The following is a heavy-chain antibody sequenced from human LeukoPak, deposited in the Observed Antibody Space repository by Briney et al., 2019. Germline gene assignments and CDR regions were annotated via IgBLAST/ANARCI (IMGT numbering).Heavy chain of an antibody. CDR3: GRAHRSSGFGVDY. J-gene: IGHJ4*02. D-gene: IGHD6-6*01. CDR1: GFTFSSYW. Sequence: GESLRLSCAASGFTFSSYWMSWVRQAPGKGLEWVANIKQDGSEEQYVDSVKGRFTISRDNAKNSLYLQTNSLRAEDTAVYYCGRAHRSSGFGVDYWGQGTLVTVSS. V-gene: IGHV3-7*01. CDR2: IKQDGSEE.